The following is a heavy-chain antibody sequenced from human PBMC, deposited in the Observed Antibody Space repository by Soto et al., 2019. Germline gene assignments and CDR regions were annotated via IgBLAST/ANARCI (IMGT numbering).Heavy chain of an antibody. V-gene: IGHV3-23*01. J-gene: IGHJ4*02. Sequence: GGSLRLSCAASGFTFSSYAMSWVRQAPGKGLEWVSAISGSGGSTYYADSVKGRFTISRDNSKNKLYLQMNSLRAEDTAVYYCAKDSGVVLRFLEPNFDYWGQGTLVTVSS. CDR3: AKDSGVVLRFLEPNFDY. CDR1: GFTFSSYA. D-gene: IGHD3-3*01. CDR2: ISGSGGST.